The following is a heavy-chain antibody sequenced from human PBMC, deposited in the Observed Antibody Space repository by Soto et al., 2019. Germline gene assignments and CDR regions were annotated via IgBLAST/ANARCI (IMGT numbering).Heavy chain of an antibody. CDR1: GVTFSRYA. Sequence: GGSLILYFATSGVTFSRYAMNWVRQAPGKGLEWVSAISGSGGSTYYADSVKGRFTISRDNSKNTLYLQMNSLRAEDTAVYYCAKDVSGVTIFGVVIMVAGGLDYWGQGTLV. V-gene: IGHV3-23*01. J-gene: IGHJ4*02. CDR2: ISGSGGST. D-gene: IGHD3-3*01. CDR3: AKDVSGVTIFGVVIMVAGGLDY.